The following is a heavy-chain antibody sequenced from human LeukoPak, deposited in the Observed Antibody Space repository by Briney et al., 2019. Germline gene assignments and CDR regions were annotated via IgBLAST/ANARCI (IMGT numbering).Heavy chain of an antibody. CDR3: ARKSRFLRFLEWLPNYPPYFDY. CDR2: IYYSGNT. Sequence: SETLSLTCTVSGVSISSSNSYWGWIRQPPGKGLEWIGSIYYSGNTYYNASLKSQVSISIDTSKNQFSLKLSSVTAADTAVYYCARKSRFLRFLEWLPNYPPYFDYWGQGTLVTVSS. V-gene: IGHV4-39*01. D-gene: IGHD3-3*01. J-gene: IGHJ4*02. CDR1: GVSISSSNSY.